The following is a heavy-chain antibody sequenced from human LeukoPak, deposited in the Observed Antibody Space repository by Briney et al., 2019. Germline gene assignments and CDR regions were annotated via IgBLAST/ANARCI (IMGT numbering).Heavy chain of an antibody. J-gene: IGHJ6*04. V-gene: IGHV3-7*01. CDR2: IKQDGSEK. CDR1: GFTFSSYW. Sequence: GGSLRLSCAASGFTFSSYWMDWVRQAPGRGLEWVANIKQDGSEKYFLDSVKGRFTISRDNAKNSLYLQMNSLRAEDTAVYYCSRALEVWGKGTTVTVSS. CDR3: SRALEV.